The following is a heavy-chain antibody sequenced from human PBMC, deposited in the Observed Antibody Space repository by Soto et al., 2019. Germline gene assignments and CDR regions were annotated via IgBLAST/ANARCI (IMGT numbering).Heavy chain of an antibody. CDR3: ARRYFDL. V-gene: IGHV3-7*01. CDR2: IRQDGAET. CDR1: GFTFSDYW. Sequence: HPGGSLRLSCLASGFTFSDYWMQWVRQAPGKGLEWVANIRQDGAETHYAESVRGRFTISRDNSKNSLFLQMTSLGVDDSALYYCARRYFDLWGQGTLVTVSS. J-gene: IGHJ4*02.